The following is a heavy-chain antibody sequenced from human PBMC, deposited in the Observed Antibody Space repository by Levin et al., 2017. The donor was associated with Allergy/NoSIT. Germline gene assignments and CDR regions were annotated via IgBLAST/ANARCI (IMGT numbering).Heavy chain of an antibody. CDR3: ARKSLSGIYAY. CDR1: GFSFSTYA. CDR2: ISGNGATT. J-gene: IGHJ4*02. D-gene: IGHD3-10*01. V-gene: IGHV3-23*01. Sequence: PAASVKVSCEASGFSFSTYAMSWVRQAPGKGLEWVSGISGNGATTYYADSVKGRFTISRGNSKNTLYMDMTSLRADDTAVYFCARKSLSGIYAYWGQGSPVTVSS.